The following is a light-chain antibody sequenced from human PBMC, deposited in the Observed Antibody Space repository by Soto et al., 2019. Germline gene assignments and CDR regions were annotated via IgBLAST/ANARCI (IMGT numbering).Light chain of an antibody. Sequence: EIVLTQSPGTLSLSPGEIATLSGRASQSITSNFLAWYQQKPGQAPRLLIYGASTRAAGVPDRFSGSGSGPDVTRPITRLETEDFAVYYCQQYGRSPLMYTFGQGTKRGVK. V-gene: IGKV3-20*01. CDR1: QSITSNF. CDR3: QQYGRSPLMYT. J-gene: IGKJ2*01. CDR2: GAS.